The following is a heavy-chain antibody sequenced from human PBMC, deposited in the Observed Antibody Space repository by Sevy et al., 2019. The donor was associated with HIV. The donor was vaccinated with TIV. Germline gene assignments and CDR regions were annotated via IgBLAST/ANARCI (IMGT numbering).Heavy chain of an antibody. CDR1: GASISSYY. V-gene: IGHV4-59*01. J-gene: IGHJ2*01. CDR3: ATSIATRIYWYFDL. Sequence: SETLSLTCTVSGASISSYYWSWIRQPPGKGLEWIGNTYYRGSTNYNPSLKSRVSISVDTSKNQFSLKLSSVTAADTAVYYCATSIATRIYWYFDLWGHGTLVTVSS. D-gene: IGHD6-6*01. CDR2: TYYRGST.